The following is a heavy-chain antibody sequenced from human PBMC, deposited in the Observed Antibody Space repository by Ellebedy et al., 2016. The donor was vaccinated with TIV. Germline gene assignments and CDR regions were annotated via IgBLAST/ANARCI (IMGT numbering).Heavy chain of an antibody. Sequence: PGGSLRLSCAASGFTVSSNYMSWVRQAPGKGLEWVSVIYSGGSTYYADSVKGRFTISRDNSKNTLYLQMNSLRAEDTAVYYCARASFGESGNYYYSYGMDVWGQGTTVTVSS. J-gene: IGHJ6*02. CDR3: ARASFGESGNYYYSYGMDV. CDR2: IYSGGST. V-gene: IGHV3-66*01. D-gene: IGHD3-10*01. CDR1: GFTVSSNY.